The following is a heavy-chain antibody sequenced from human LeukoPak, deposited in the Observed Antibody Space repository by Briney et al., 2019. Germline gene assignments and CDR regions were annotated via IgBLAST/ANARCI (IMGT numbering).Heavy chain of an antibody. J-gene: IGHJ4*02. D-gene: IGHD6-19*01. CDR2: TYYRSKWYN. CDR3: ARTIGIAVAGDFDY. CDR1: GDSVSSNSAA. Sequence: QTLSLTCAISGDSVSSNSAAWNWIRQSPSRGLEWLGRTYYRSKWYNDYAVSVKSRITINPDTSKNQFSLQLNSVTPEDTAVYYCARTIGIAVAGDFDYWGQGTLVTVSS. V-gene: IGHV6-1*01.